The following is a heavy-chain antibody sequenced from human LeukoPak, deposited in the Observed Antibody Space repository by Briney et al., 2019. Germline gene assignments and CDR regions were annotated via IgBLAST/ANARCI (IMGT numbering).Heavy chain of an antibody. D-gene: IGHD5-24*01. CDR2: IYSVGTT. CDR3: ARGLKDDYHLDY. V-gene: IGHV3-66*02. J-gene: IGHJ4*02. Sequence: GGSLRLSCAASGFTVSSNYMTWVRQAPGKGLEWVSVIYSVGTTYYADSVKGRFTISRDNSKNTLYLQMNSLRGEDTAVYHCARGLKDDYHLDYWGQGTLVTVSS. CDR1: GFTVSSNY.